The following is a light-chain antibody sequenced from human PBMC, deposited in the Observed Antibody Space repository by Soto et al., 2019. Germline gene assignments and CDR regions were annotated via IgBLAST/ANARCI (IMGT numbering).Light chain of an antibody. CDR2: NVS. J-gene: IGLJ1*01. CDR1: ISDVGDYNF. V-gene: IGLV2-14*03. Sequence: QSVLTQPASVSGSPGQSITISCTGTISDVGDYNFVSWYQHHPGQAPKLMIYNVSNRPSGVSSRFSGSKSGNTASLTISGLQAEDEADYYCSSYSSSSTPLHVFGTGTKVTVL. CDR3: SSYSSSSTPLHV.